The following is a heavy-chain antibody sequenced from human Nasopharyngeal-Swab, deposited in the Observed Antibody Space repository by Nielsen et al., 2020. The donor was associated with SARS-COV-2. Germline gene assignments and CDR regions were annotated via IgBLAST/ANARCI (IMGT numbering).Heavy chain of an antibody. CDR1: GFAFSGSA. CDR3: TTDYYFDY. V-gene: IGHV3-73*01. Sequence: ESLKISCAASGFAFSGSAMHWVRQASGQGLEWIGRIGDKDHNYATVYAASLKGRFTISRDDSVNTAYLQMDSLNTEDTALYYCTTDYYFDYWGQGTLVTVSS. J-gene: IGHJ4*02. CDR2: IGDKDHNYAT.